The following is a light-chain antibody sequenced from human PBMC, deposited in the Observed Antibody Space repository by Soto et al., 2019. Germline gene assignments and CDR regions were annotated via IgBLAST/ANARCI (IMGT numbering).Light chain of an antibody. Sequence: EIVLTQSPATLSLSPGERATLSCRASQSVSSYLAWYQQKPGQAPRLLIYDASNRATGIPARFSGSGSGTDFTLIISSLEPEDFAVYYCQQRSNWGWTFGQGTKVEIK. CDR3: QQRSNWGWT. J-gene: IGKJ1*01. CDR2: DAS. CDR1: QSVSSY. V-gene: IGKV3-11*01.